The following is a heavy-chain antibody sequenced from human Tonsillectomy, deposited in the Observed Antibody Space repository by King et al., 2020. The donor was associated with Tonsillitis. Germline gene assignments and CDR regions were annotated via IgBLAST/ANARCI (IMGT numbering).Heavy chain of an antibody. CDR3: ARLFYDSSGYPTEAFDI. J-gene: IGHJ3*02. CDR1: GYTFTGYY. CDR2: INPNSGGT. D-gene: IGHD3-22*01. Sequence: QLVQSGAEVKKPGASVKVSCKASGYTFTGYYMHWVRQAPRQGLEWMGWINPNSGGTNSAQKFQGRVTMTRDTSISTAYMELSRLRSDDTAVYYCARLFYDSSGYPTEAFDIWGQGTMVTVSS. V-gene: IGHV1-2*02.